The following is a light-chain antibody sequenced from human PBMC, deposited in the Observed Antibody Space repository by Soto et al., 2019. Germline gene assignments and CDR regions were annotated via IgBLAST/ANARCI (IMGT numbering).Light chain of an antibody. CDR2: DAS. CDR1: QSVSSY. J-gene: IGKJ5*01. CDR3: QQRSNWIT. V-gene: IGKV3-11*01. Sequence: EIVLTQSPATLSLSPGERATLSCRASQSVSSYLAWYQQKPGQAPRLLIYDASSRATGIPDRFSGSGSGTDFTLTISRLEPEDFATYYCQQRSNWITFGQGTLLEIK.